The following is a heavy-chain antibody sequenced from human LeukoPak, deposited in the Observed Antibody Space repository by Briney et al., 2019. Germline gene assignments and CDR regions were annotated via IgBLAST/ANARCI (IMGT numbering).Heavy chain of an antibody. CDR2: IYYSGTT. V-gene: IGHV4-30-4*01. Sequence: PSQTLSLTCKISGDSINSFEYYWTWIRQSPGKGLEWIGYIYYSGTTYYNPSLESRLTMSVDTSKNQFSLKLISLTAADTAVYYCARDRGGSYYLDHWGQGALVTVSS. CDR3: ARDRGGSYYLDH. CDR1: GDSINSFEYY. J-gene: IGHJ4*02. D-gene: IGHD1-26*01.